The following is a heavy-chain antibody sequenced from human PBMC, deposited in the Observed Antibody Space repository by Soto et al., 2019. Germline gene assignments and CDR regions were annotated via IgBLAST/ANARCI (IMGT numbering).Heavy chain of an antibody. V-gene: IGHV4-30-4*01. Sequence: SETLSLTCTVSGGSISSGDYYWSWIRQPPGKGLEWIGYIYYSGSTYYNPSLKSRVTISVDTSKNQFSLKLSSVTAADTAVYYCASCLAARGEFDYWGQGNLVPVPS. CDR3: ASCLAARGEFDY. CDR1: GGSISSGDYY. D-gene: IGHD6-6*01. CDR2: IYYSGST. J-gene: IGHJ4*02.